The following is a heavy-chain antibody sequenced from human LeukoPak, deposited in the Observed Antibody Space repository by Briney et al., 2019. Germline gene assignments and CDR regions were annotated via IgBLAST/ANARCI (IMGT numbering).Heavy chain of an antibody. D-gene: IGHD2-2*03. CDR2: LYYSGWST. CDR3: ARQRGDWIAPYYFDY. J-gene: IGHJ4*02. CDR1: GGSISSSYYY. V-gene: IGHV4-39*01. Sequence: PSGTLSLTCTVSGGSISSSYYYWGWVRQPPGKGLEWIGSLYYSGWSTYYNPSLKSRVTISVDTSKNQFSLKLNSVTAADTAVYYCARQRGDWIAPYYFDYWGQGTLVTVSS.